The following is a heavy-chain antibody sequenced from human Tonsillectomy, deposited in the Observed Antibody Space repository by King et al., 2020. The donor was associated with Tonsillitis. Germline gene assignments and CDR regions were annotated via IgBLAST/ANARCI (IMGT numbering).Heavy chain of an antibody. CDR2: IDPSDSYT. CDR3: ASGHEYDILTAYYLVGLDY. J-gene: IGHJ4*02. CDR1: GYSFSNCW. V-gene: IGHV5-10-1*03. Sequence: QLVQSGAELKKPGESLRISCKGSGYSFSNCWITWVRQMPGRGLEWMGRIDPSDSYTNYSPSFQGHVTISIDKTISTAYLQWSSLKASDTAMYYCASGHEYDILTAYYLVGLDYWGQGTLVTVSS. D-gene: IGHD3-9*01.